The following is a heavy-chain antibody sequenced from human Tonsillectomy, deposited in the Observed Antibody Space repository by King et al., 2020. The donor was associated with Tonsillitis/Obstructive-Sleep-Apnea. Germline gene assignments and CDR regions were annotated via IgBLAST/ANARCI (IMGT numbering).Heavy chain of an antibody. CDR3: ARDYMSHYFDSSDSSGYHTFDY. CDR2: ISAYNGNR. CDR1: GYTFTTYG. V-gene: IGHV1-18*01. D-gene: IGHD3-22*01. Sequence: LQLVQSGAEVKKPGASVKVSCKASGYTFTTYGISWVRQAPGQGLEWMGWISAYNGNRNYAQKLQGRVTMTTDTSTSTAYMELRSLRTDDTAVYYCARDYMSHYFDSSDSSGYHTFDYWGQGTVVTVSS. J-gene: IGHJ4*02.